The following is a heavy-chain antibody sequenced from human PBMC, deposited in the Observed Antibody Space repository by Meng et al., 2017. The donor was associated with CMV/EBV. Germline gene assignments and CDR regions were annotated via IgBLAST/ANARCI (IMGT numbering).Heavy chain of an antibody. CDR3: ASDRGFGDLDS. J-gene: IGHJ4*02. V-gene: IGHV3-30-3*01. CDR2: ISYDGSNK. CDR1: GFTFSSYA. Sequence: GGSLRLSCAASGFTFSSYAMHWVRQAPGKGLEWVAVISYDGSNKYYADSVKGRFTISRDNSKNTPYLQMNSLRAEDTAVYYCASDRGFGDLDSWGQGTLVTVSS. D-gene: IGHD3-10*01.